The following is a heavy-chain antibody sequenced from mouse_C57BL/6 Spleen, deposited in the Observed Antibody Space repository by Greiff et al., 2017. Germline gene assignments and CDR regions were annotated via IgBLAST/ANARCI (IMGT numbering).Heavy chain of an antibody. Sequence: EVKLQQSGPELVKPGASVKMSCKASGYTFTDYNMHWVKQSHGKSLEWIGYINPNNGGTSYNQKFKGKATLTVNKSSSTAYMELRSLTSEDSAVYYCARSSRSNYVDYAMDYWGQGTSVTVSS. CDR3: ARSSRSNYVDYAMDY. CDR1: GYTFTDYN. D-gene: IGHD2-5*01. V-gene: IGHV1-22*01. CDR2: INPNNGGT. J-gene: IGHJ4*01.